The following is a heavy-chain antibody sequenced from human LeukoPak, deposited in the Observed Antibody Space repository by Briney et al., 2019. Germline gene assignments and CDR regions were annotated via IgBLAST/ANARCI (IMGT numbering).Heavy chain of an antibody. V-gene: IGHV4-34*01. D-gene: IGHD6-19*01. CDR3: ARAGKSSGWYGIGYFDY. CDR1: GGSFSGYY. CDR2: MNHSGST. J-gene: IGHJ4*02. Sequence: SETLSLTCAVYGGSFSGYYWSWIRQPPGKGLEWIGEMNHSGSTNYNPSLKSRVTISVDTSKNQFSLKLSSVTAADTAVYYCARAGKSSGWYGIGYFDYWGQGTLVTVSS.